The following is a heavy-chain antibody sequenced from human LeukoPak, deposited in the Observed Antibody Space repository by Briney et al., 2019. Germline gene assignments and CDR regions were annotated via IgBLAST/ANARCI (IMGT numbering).Heavy chain of an antibody. CDR3: ARGYSSSWFSYYYYYMDV. J-gene: IGHJ6*03. Sequence: KSGGSLRLSCAASAFTFSDYSMNWVRQAPGKGLEWVAYISSGSTYIYYADSVKGRFTISRDNAQRSMYLQMNSLRAEDTAVYYCARGYSSSWFSYYYYYMDVWGKGTTVTVSS. CDR2: ISSGSTYI. D-gene: IGHD6-13*01. CDR1: AFTFSDYS. V-gene: IGHV3-21*01.